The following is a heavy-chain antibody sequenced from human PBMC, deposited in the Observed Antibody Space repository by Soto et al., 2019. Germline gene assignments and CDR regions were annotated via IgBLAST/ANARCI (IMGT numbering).Heavy chain of an antibody. CDR1: GYTFTTYG. D-gene: IGHD3-22*01. CDR2: ISAYNGNT. CDR3: ARDRYDSSGSLGMGFDY. V-gene: IGHV1-18*01. J-gene: IGHJ4*02. Sequence: QVQLVQSGAEVKKPGASVKVSCKASGYTFTTYGISWVRQAPGQGLEWMGWISAYNGNTNYAQKLQGRVTMTTDTSTSTADMELRSLRSDDTAVYYCARDRYDSSGSLGMGFDYWGQGTLVTVSS.